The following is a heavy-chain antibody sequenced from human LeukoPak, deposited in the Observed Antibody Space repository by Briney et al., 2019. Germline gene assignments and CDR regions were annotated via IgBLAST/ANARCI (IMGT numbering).Heavy chain of an antibody. CDR3: ARLGDSSGYYNQFDY. J-gene: IGHJ4*02. CDR1: GGSISSSSYY. Sequence: SETLSLTCTVSGGSISSSSYYWGWIRQPPGKGLEWIGSIYYSGSTYYNPSLKSRVTISVDTSKNQFSLKLSSVTAADTAVYYCARLGDSSGYYNQFDYWGQGTLVTVSS. CDR2: IYYSGST. V-gene: IGHV4-39*01. D-gene: IGHD3-22*01.